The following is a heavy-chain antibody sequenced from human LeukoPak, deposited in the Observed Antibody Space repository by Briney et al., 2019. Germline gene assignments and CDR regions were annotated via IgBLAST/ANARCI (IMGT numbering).Heavy chain of an antibody. V-gene: IGHV1-18*01. J-gene: IGHJ4*02. CDR3: ARIVDYYDSSGYKD. Sequence: ASVKVSCKASGYTFTSSGISWVRQAPGQGLEWMGWISAYNGNTNYAQKLQGRVTMTTDTSTSTAYMELRSLRSDDTAVYYCARIVDYYDSSGYKDWGQGTLVTVSS. CDR2: ISAYNGNT. D-gene: IGHD3-22*01. CDR1: GYTFTSSG.